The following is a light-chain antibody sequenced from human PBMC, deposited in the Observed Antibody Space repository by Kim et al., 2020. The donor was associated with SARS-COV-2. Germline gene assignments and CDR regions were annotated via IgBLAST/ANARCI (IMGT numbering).Light chain of an antibody. CDR2: EVN. J-gene: IGLJ1*01. CDR1: SSDVGAYNY. Sequence: QSALTQPPSASGSPGQSVTISCTGTSSDVGAYNYVSWFQQHPGKAPKFIIYEVNKRPSGVPDRFSASKSGNTASLTISGLQAEDEADYYCASHAGSSCVFGTGTKVTVL. V-gene: IGLV2-8*01. CDR3: ASHAGSSCV.